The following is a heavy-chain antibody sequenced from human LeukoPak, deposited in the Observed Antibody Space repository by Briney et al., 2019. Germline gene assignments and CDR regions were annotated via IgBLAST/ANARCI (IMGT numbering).Heavy chain of an antibody. CDR3: ARDGSKSWFDP. D-gene: IGHD3-10*01. Sequence: PSETLSLTCTVSGGSISSYYWSWIRQPPGKGLEWIGYIYYSGSTNYNPSLKSRVTISVDTSKNQFSLKLSSVTAADTAVYYCARDGSKSWFDPWGQGTLVTVSS. J-gene: IGHJ5*02. V-gene: IGHV4-59*01. CDR2: IYYSGST. CDR1: GGSISSYY.